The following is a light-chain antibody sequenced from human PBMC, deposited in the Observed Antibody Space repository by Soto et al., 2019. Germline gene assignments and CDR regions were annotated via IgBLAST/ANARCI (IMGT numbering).Light chain of an antibody. V-gene: IGKV4-1*01. CDR3: QQYYSTPRT. J-gene: IGKJ2*01. CDR2: WAS. Sequence: DIVMTQSPDSLAVSLGERATINCKSSQSVLYSSNNKNYLAWYQQKPGQPPKLLIFWASTRESGVPDRFSGSGSGTYFTLTISSLQAEDVAVYYCQQYYSTPRTFGPGTKLEIK. CDR1: QSVLYSSNNKNY.